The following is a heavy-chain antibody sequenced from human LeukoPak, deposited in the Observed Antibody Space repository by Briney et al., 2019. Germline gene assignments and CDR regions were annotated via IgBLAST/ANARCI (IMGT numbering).Heavy chain of an antibody. CDR3: ARELRLTWINVGPRNPFDY. D-gene: IGHD5-12*01. CDR1: GFTFSSYE. Sequence: PGGSLRLSCAASGFTFSSYEMNWVRQAPGKGLEWVSYISSSGTKIYYADSVKGRFTISRDNAKNSLYLQMNSLRAEDTAVYYCARELRLTWINVGPRNPFDYWGQGTLVTVSS. V-gene: IGHV3-48*03. CDR2: ISSSGTKI. J-gene: IGHJ4*02.